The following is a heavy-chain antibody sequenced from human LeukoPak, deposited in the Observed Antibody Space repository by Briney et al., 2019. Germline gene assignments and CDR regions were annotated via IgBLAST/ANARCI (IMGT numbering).Heavy chain of an antibody. Sequence: ASVKVSCKPSGYTFTGYYIQWVRQAPGQGREWMGLINPQSGGTNYAQKLQGRVTMTRDTSISTAYMELSRLRSDDTAVYYCARGVVAATFYYYMDVWGKGTTVTVSS. J-gene: IGHJ6*03. V-gene: IGHV1-2*02. D-gene: IGHD2-15*01. CDR2: INPQSGGT. CDR3: ARGVVAATFYYYMDV. CDR1: GYTFTGYY.